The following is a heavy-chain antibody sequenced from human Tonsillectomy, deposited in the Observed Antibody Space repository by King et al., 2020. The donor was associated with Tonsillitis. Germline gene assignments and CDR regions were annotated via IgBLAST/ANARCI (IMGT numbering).Heavy chain of an antibody. V-gene: IGHV3-43*01. CDR1: GFTFDDYT. D-gene: IGHD2-21*02. CDR3: AKDGDCGGDCSIRDY. CDR2: ISWDGGST. J-gene: IGHJ4*02. Sequence: VQLVESGGVVVQPGGSLRLSCAASGFTFDDYTMHWVRQAPGKGLEWVSLISWDGGSTYYADSVKGRFTISRDNSKNSLYLQMNSLRTEDTALYYCAKDGDCGGDCSIRDYWGQGTLVTVSS.